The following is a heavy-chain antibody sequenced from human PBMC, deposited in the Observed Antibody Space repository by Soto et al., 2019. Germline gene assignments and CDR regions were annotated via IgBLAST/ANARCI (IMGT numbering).Heavy chain of an antibody. CDR2: IKQDGSEK. Sequence: GGSLRLSCAASGFTFSSYHMNWVRQAPGKGLEWVANIKQDGSEKYYVDSVKGRFTISRDNAKNSLYLQMNSLRAEDTAVYYCARAYSNYPYYYYYMDVWGKGTTVTVSS. J-gene: IGHJ6*03. CDR3: ARAYSNYPYYYYYMDV. CDR1: GFTFSSYH. V-gene: IGHV3-7*01. D-gene: IGHD4-4*01.